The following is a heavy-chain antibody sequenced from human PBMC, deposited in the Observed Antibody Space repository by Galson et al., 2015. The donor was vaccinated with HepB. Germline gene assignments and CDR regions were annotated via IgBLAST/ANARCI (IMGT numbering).Heavy chain of an antibody. CDR3: ARGSVAVDY. CDR1: GFTFSDYY. CDR2: ISGSGSYT. Sequence: SLRLSCAASGFTFSDYYMSWIRHAPGQGLEWVSYISGSGSYTNYADSVKGRFTISRDNAKNSLYLQMNSLKAEDTAVYYCARGSVAVDYWGQGTLVTVSS. V-gene: IGHV3-11*06. J-gene: IGHJ4*02.